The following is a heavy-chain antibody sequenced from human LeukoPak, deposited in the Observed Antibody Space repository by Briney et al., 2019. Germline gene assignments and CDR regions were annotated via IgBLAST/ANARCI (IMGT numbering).Heavy chain of an antibody. CDR3: ARDFTGYDFGY. V-gene: IGHV4-39*07. CDR1: GGSISGSPYY. J-gene: IGHJ4*02. Sequence: SETLSLTCTVSGGSISGSPYYWDWIRQPPGKGLEWIGSIYYTGSTYFNLSLKSRVTVSVDTSKNPFSLRLSSVTAADAAVCDGARDFTGYDFGYWGQRTLGTVSS. CDR2: IYYTGST. D-gene: IGHD5-12*01.